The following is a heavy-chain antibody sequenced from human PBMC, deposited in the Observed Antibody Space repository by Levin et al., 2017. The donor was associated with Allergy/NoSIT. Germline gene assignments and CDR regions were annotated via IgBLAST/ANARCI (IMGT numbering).Heavy chain of an antibody. J-gene: IGHJ4*02. V-gene: IGHV3-21*01. CDR1: GFTFSSYS. D-gene: IGHD2-8*02. CDR2: ISSSSSYI. Sequence: PWGSLRLSCAASGFTFSSYSMNWVRQAPGKGLEWVSSISSSSSYIYYADSVKGRFTISRDNAKNSLYLQMNRLRAEDTAVYYCASSAGGARFSFDYWGQGTLVTVSS. CDR3: ASSAGGARFSFDY.